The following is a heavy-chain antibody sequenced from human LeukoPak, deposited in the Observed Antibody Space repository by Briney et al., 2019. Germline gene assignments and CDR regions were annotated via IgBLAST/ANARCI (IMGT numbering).Heavy chain of an antibody. CDR3: ARDHSSTWSGSYPDAFDI. J-gene: IGHJ3*02. V-gene: IGHV3-30-3*01. CDR1: GFTFSSYA. D-gene: IGHD1-26*01. Sequence: GRSLRLSCAASGFTFSSYAMHWVRQAPGKGLEWVAVISYDGSNKYYADSVKGRFTISRDNSKNTLYLQMNSLRAEDTAVYYCARDHSSTWSGSYPDAFDIWGQGTMVTVSS. CDR2: ISYDGSNK.